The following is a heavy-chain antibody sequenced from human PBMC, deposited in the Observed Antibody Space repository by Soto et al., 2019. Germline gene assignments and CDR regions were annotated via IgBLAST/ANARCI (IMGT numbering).Heavy chain of an antibody. CDR3: ARVGSSPWGAFDI. D-gene: IGHD6-6*01. Sequence: QLQLQESGSGLVKPSQTLSLTCAVSGGSISSGGYSWSWIRQPPGKGLEWIGYIYHSGSTYYNPSPKSRVTISVDRSKNQFSLKLSSVTAADTAVYYCARVGSSPWGAFDIWGQGTMVTVSS. V-gene: IGHV4-30-2*01. J-gene: IGHJ3*02. CDR1: GGSISSGGYS. CDR2: IYHSGST.